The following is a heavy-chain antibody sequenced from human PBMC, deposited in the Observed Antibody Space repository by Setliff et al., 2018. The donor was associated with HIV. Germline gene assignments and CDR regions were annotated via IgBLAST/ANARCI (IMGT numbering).Heavy chain of an antibody. J-gene: IGHJ3*01. CDR3: ATKVYCTNGVCLDAFDL. V-gene: IGHV1-2*06. CDR1: GYTFTDYY. CDR2: INPNSGGT. Sequence: ASVNVSCKASGYTFTDYYIHWVRQAPGQGLEWMGRINPNSGGTNYAQKFQGRVTMTRDTSISSAYMELSRLKSDDTAVYYCATKVYCTNGVCLDAFDLWGQGTMVTVSS. D-gene: IGHD2-8*01.